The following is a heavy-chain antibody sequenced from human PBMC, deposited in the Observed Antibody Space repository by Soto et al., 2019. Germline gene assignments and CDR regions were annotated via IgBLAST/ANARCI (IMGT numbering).Heavy chain of an antibody. J-gene: IGHJ6*02. CDR3: ARARDQLPAFYYGMDV. CDR2: ISSSSSYI. V-gene: IGHV3-21*01. CDR1: GFTFSSYS. Sequence: EVQLVESGGGLVKPGGSLRLSCAASGFTFSSYSMNWVRQAPGKGLEWVSSISSSSSYIYYADSVKGRFTISRDNAKNSLYLQMHSLRAEDTAVYYCARARDQLPAFYYGMDVWGQGTTVTVSS. D-gene: IGHD2-2*01.